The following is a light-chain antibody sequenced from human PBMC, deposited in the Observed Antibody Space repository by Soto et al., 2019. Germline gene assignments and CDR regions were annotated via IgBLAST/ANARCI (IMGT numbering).Light chain of an antibody. J-gene: IGLJ1*01. CDR3: ASWDDTLNDYV. Sequence: TVTISCSGSYSNVGANPVSWYQQVPGRAPQLLIYSNNQRPAGVPGRFSGSRSDTSASLSISGLQSADEVDYYCASWDDTLNDYVFGTGTKVTVL. CDR2: SNN. V-gene: IGLV1-44*01. CDR1: YSNVGANP.